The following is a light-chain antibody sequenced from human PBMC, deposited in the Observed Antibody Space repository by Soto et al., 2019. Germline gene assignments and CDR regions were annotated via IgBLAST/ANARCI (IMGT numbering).Light chain of an antibody. V-gene: IGKV4-1*01. CDR1: QNVLYNSNNKNY. J-gene: IGKJ2*01. CDR3: QQYFGTPYT. Sequence: DIVMTQSPDSLAVSLGERATFNCKSSQNVLYNSNNKNYLAWYQQRPGQPPKLLIYWASTRESGVPDRFSGSGSGKDFTLTISSLQAEDVAVYYCQQYFGTPYTFGQGTKLEIK. CDR2: WAS.